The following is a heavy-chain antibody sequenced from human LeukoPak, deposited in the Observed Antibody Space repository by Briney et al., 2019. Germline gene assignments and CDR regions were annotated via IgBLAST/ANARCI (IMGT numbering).Heavy chain of an antibody. CDR1: GFTFSSYA. V-gene: IGHV3-23*01. J-gene: IGHJ4*02. CDR2: ISGSGGST. D-gene: IGHD5-18*01. Sequence: PGGSLRLSCAASGFTFSSYAMSWVRQAPGKGLEWVSAISGSGGSTYYADSVKGRFTISRDNSKNTLYLQMNSLRAEHTAVYYCAKAHGYSYGYAYYWGQGTLVTVSS. CDR3: AKAHGYSYGYAYY.